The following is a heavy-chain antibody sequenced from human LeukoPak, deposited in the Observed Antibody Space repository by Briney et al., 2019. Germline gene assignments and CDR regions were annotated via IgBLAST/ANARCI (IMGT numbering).Heavy chain of an antibody. CDR1: GGSISSYY. CDR2: IYTSGST. D-gene: IGHD5-24*01. V-gene: IGHV4-4*07. Sequence: PSETLSLTCTVSGGSISSYYWSWIRQPAGKGLECIGRIYTSGSTNYNPSLKSRVTMSVDTSKNQFSLKLSSVTAADTAVYYCARDHEINDYYYMDVWGKGTTVTISS. J-gene: IGHJ6*03. CDR3: ARDHEINDYYYMDV.